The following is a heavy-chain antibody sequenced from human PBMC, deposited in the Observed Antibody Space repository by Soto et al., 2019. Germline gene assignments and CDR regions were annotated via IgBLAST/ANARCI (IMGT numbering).Heavy chain of an antibody. CDR1: GGSISSYY. J-gene: IGHJ4*02. D-gene: IGHD6-19*01. V-gene: IGHV4-59*08. Sequence: SETLSLTCTVSGGSISSYYWSWIRQPPGKGLEWIGHIYYRGSTNYNPSLKSRVTISVDTSKNQFSLKLSSVTAADTAVYYCARLQWLENGFDYWGQGTLVTVSS. CDR2: IYYRGST. CDR3: ARLQWLENGFDY.